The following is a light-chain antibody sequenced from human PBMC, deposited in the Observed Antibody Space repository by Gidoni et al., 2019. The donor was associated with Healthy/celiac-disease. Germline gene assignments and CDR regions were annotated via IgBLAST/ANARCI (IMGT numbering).Light chain of an antibody. CDR2: KAS. J-gene: IGKJ1*01. CDR3: QQYNSDSWT. V-gene: IGKV1-5*03. CDR1: QSISSW. Sequence: DIQMTQSPSTLSASVGDRVTITCRASQSISSWLAWYQQKPGKAPKLLIYKASSLASGVPSRFSCSGSGTEFTLTISSLQPDDFATYYCQQYNSDSWTFGQGTKVEIK.